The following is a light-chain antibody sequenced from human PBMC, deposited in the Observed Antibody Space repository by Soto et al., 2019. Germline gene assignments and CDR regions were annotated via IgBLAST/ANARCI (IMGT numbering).Light chain of an antibody. V-gene: IGLV2-14*01. CDR1: SSDVGGYNY. J-gene: IGLJ1*01. CDR3: SSYTSSSTLLYV. CDR2: DVS. Sequence: QSALTQPASVSGSPGQSITISCTGTSSDVGGYNYVSWYQQHPGKAPKLMIYDVSNRPSGVSNRFSGSKYGNTASLTISGLQDEDEADYYCSSYTSSSTLLYVFGTGTKVTVL.